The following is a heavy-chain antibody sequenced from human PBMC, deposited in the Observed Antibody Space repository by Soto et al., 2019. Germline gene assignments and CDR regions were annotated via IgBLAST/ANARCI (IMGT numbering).Heavy chain of an antibody. CDR3: GRNRHGEDVEGFGIDV. Sequence: PSETLSLTCTVSGGSISNSYWSWIRQPPGKGLEWIGYIYYTGTTTYNPSLKSRVTISVDTSKNQFSLKLSSVTAADTAVYYCGRNRHGEDVEGFGIDVWGQGTPVTVSS. V-gene: IGHV4-59*01. J-gene: IGHJ6*02. CDR1: GGSISNSY. D-gene: IGHD7-27*01. CDR2: IYYTGTT.